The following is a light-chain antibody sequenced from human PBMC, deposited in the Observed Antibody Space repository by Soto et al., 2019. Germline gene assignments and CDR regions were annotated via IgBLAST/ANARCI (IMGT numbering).Light chain of an antibody. Sequence: DIHMTPSLSTLSRPVEDRDTITFRASQTISSWLAWYQQKPGKAPKLMIYNASTLKSGVPSRFSGSGSGTEFTLTISSLQPDDFATYYCQHYNSNSEAFGQGTKVDIK. V-gene: IGKV1-5*03. J-gene: IGKJ1*01. CDR3: QHYNSNSEA. CDR2: NAS. CDR1: QTISSW.